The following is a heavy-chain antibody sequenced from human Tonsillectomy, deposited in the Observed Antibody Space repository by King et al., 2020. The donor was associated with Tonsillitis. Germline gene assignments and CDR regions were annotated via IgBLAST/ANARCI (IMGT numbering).Heavy chain of an antibody. D-gene: IGHD6-13*01. CDR1: GFSLSTSGIC. CDR2: IDWDDEK. CDR3: ARMGPLYSSHNWFDP. J-gene: IGHJ5*02. Sequence: VTLQESGPALVKPTQTLTLTCTFSGFSLSTSGICVSWIRQPPGKALEWLARIDWDDEKYYSTSLKTRLTISKDTSKNQVVLTMTNMDPADTATYYCARMGPLYSSHNWFDPWGQGTLVTVSS. V-gene: IGHV2-70*11.